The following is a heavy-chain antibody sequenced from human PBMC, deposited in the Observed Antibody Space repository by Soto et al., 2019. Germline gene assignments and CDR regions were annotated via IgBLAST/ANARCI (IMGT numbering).Heavy chain of an antibody. Sequence: EVQLLESGGGLVQPGGSLRLSCAASGFTFSSYAMTWVRQAPGKGLEWVSSISGSGDNTYYADSVKGRFTISRDNSENTLYVQMNSLRAEDAALYYCVKEGTMIVVGNWFDPWGQGTLVTVAS. CDR2: ISGSGDNT. V-gene: IGHV3-23*01. CDR1: GFTFSSYA. J-gene: IGHJ5*02. D-gene: IGHD3-22*01. CDR3: VKEGTMIVVGNWFDP.